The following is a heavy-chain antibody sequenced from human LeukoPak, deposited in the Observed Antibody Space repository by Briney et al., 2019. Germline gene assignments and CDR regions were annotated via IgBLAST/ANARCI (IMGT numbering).Heavy chain of an antibody. CDR3: IRGTVGAPGNDY. Sequence: PGGSLRLSCAASGFTFSSYWMHWVPQAPGKGLVWVSRIDTDGSFTSYADSVRGRFTISRDNAKNTLYLQMSSLRAEDTAVYYCIRGTVGAPGNDYWGQGTLVTVSS. V-gene: IGHV3-74*01. J-gene: IGHJ4*02. CDR2: IDTDGSFT. D-gene: IGHD1-26*01. CDR1: GFTFSSYW.